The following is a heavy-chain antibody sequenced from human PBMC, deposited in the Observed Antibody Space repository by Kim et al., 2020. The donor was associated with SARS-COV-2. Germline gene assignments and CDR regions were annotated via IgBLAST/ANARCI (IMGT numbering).Heavy chain of an antibody. Sequence: DSVKGRFTISRDNSKGSLYRQMNSLRSDDTAFYYCAKDRTPRYTDYDLDYWGRGTLVTVSS. D-gene: IGHD5-12*01. J-gene: IGHJ4*02. V-gene: IGHV3-43*01. CDR3: AKDRTPRYTDYDLDY.